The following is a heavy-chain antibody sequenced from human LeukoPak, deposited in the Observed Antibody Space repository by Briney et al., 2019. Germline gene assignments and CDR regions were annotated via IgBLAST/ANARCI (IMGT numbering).Heavy chain of an antibody. CDR3: ARHGYSYGNFDS. D-gene: IGHD5-18*01. Sequence: PSETLSLTCTVSGGSISSSSYYWGWIRQPPGKGLDWIGSIYYSGSTYYNPSLKSRVAISVDTSKNQFSLTLSSVTAADTAVYYCARHGYSYGNFDSWGQGTLVTVSS. J-gene: IGHJ4*02. CDR1: GGSISSSSYY. V-gene: IGHV4-39*01. CDR2: IYYSGST.